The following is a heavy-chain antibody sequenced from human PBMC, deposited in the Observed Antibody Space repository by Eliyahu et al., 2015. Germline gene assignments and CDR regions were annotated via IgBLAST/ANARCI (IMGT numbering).Heavy chain of an antibody. J-gene: IGHJ4*02. D-gene: IGHD4-17*01. V-gene: IGHV4-31*03. CDR2: IYYSGST. CDR3: AXDSTYGDNGH. CDR1: XXXISSGGYY. Sequence: QVQLQESGPGLVKPSQTLSXXCTVSXXXISSGGYYWXWIRQHPGKGLEWIGYIYYSGSTYYNPSLKSRVTISVDTSKNQFSLKLSSVTAADTAVYYCAXDSTYGDNGHWGQGTLVTVSS.